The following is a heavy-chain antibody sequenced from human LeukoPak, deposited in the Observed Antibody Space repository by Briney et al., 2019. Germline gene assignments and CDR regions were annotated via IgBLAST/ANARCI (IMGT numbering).Heavy chain of an antibody. CDR1: GGSFSGYY. Sequence: SETLSLTCAVYGGSFSGYYWSWIRQPPGKGLEWIGEINHSGSTNYNPSLKSRVTISVDTSKNQFSLKLSSVTAADTAVYYCARDMVNYYDSSGPTDYWGQGTLVTVSS. CDR3: ARDMVNYYDSSGPTDY. V-gene: IGHV4-34*01. D-gene: IGHD3-22*01. J-gene: IGHJ4*02. CDR2: INHSGST.